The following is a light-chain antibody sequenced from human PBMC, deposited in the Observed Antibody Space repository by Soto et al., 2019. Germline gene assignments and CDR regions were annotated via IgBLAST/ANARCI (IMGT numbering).Light chain of an antibody. J-gene: IGLJ1*01. CDR3: QSYDSRLSAYV. CDR2: SNN. V-gene: IGLV1-40*01. Sequence: QSVLTQPPSVSGAPGQRVTISCTGSNSNIGAGYDVHWYLQLPGTAPKLLVYSNNNRPSGVPDRFSGSKSGTSASLAITGLLAEDEADYYCQSYDSRLSAYVFGTGTKLTVL. CDR1: NSNIGAGYD.